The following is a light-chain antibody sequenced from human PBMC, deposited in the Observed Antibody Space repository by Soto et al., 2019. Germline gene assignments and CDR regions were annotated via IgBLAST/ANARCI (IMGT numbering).Light chain of an antibody. CDR1: ISDFVLYNY. CDR3: SSHTTTSSALQV. J-gene: IGLJ1*01. V-gene: IGLV2-14*01. CDR2: GVS. Sequence: QSALTQPASVSGSPGQSITISCTGTISDFVLYNYVSWYQQHPGKAPKLLLYGVSNRPSGVSDRFSGSKSGNTASLTISGRQAEDEADYFCSSHTTTSSALQVFGTGTKVTVL.